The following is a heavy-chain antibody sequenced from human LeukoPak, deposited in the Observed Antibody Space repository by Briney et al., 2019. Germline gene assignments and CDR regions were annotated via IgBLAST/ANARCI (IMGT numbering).Heavy chain of an antibody. CDR2: ILSDGSDK. D-gene: IGHD3-22*01. Sequence: GGSLRLSCAASEFTLSNYGMHWVRQAPGKGLEWVAAILSDGSDKYYADSVKGRFTISRDNSKNTLYLQMNSLRAEDTAVYYCAKGDSGFYFYFDHWGQGTLVTVSS. J-gene: IGHJ4*02. V-gene: IGHV3-30*18. CDR3: AKGDSGFYFYFDH. CDR1: EFTLSNYG.